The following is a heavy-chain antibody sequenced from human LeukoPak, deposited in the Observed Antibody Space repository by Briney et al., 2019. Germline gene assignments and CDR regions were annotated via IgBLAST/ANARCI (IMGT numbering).Heavy chain of an antibody. CDR1: GYTFTSYG. CDR3: ARSITMIVVGAFDI. D-gene: IGHD3-22*01. CDR2: ISAYNGNT. J-gene: IGHJ3*02. V-gene: IGHV1-18*01. Sequence: GASVKVSCKASGYTFTSYGISWVRQAPGQGLEWMGWISAYNGNTNYAQKLQGRVTVTTDTSTSTAYMELRSLRSDDTAVYYCARSITMIVVGAFDIWGQGTMVTVSS.